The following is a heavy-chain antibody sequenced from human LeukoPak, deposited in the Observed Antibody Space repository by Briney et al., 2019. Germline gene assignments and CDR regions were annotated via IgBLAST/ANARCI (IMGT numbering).Heavy chain of an antibody. V-gene: IGHV4-59*08. CDR1: GGSISSYY. Sequence: SETLSLTCTVSGGSISSYYWNWIRQPPGKGLEWIGYIYYSGSTNYNPSLKSRVTISVDTSKNQFSLKLSSVTVADTAVYYCARRDSGYGWGHFDYWGQGTLVTVSS. D-gene: IGHD5-12*01. CDR2: IYYSGST. CDR3: ARRDSGYGWGHFDY. J-gene: IGHJ4*02.